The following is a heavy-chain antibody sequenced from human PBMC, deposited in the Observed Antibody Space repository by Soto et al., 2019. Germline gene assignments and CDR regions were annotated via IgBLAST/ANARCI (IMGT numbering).Heavy chain of an antibody. Sequence: QVQLVESGGGVVQLGRSLRLSCAASGFTFSSYGMHWVRQAPGKGLEWVAVISYDGSKEFYADSVKGRFTISRDNSKNTLYLQMNSLRAEDTAVYYCAKDLRLWSKDYYYYGMDVWGQGTTVTVSS. CDR3: AKDLRLWSKDYYYYGMDV. CDR1: GFTFSSYG. J-gene: IGHJ6*02. D-gene: IGHD5-18*01. V-gene: IGHV3-30*18. CDR2: ISYDGSKE.